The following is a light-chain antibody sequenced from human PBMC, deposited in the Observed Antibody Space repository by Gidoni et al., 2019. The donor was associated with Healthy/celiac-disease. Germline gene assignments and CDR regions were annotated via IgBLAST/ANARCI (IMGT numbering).Light chain of an antibody. V-gene: IGKV3-20*01. Sequence: EIVLTQSPGTLSLSPGERATLSCRASQSVSSSYLAWYQQKPGQAPRLLIYGASSRATGIPDRFSGSGSGTDFTLTISRLEPEDFAVYYCQQYGSSPGMFGQGTKVEIK. J-gene: IGKJ1*01. CDR2: GAS. CDR1: QSVSSSY. CDR3: QQYGSSPGM.